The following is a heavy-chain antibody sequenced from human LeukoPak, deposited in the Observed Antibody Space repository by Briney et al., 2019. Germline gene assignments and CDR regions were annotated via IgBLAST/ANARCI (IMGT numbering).Heavy chain of an antibody. D-gene: IGHD6-13*01. CDR3: ARVPRGSSPWYFDY. Sequence: GGSLRLSCAASGFTFSSYSRNWFRQAPGKGLEWASSISSSSSYIYYADSVKGRFTISRDNAKNSLYLQMNSLRAEDTAVYYCARVPRGSSPWYFDYWGQGTLVTVSS. CDR2: ISSSSSYI. V-gene: IGHV3-21*01. J-gene: IGHJ4*02. CDR1: GFTFSSYS.